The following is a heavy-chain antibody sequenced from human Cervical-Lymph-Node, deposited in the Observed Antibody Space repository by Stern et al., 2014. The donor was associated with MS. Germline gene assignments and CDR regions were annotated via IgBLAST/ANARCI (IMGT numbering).Heavy chain of an antibody. CDR1: GYTFTSYC. V-gene: IGHV1-18*01. Sequence: QDQLVQSGAEVKKPGASVKVSCKASGYTFTSYCISWVRQAPGQGLEYMGWISAHNGHTNYAQRFQGRVALTTDTSTTTAYMELRSLRSDDTAVYYCARERGYYESSGYYAMKDGYWGQGTPVTVSS. J-gene: IGHJ4*02. CDR3: ARERGYYESSGYYAMKDGY. D-gene: IGHD3-22*01. CDR2: ISAHNGHT.